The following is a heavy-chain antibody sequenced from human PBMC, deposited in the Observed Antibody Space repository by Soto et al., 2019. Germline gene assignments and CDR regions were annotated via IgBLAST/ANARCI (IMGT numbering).Heavy chain of an antibody. V-gene: IGHV3-9*01. J-gene: IGHJ5*02. D-gene: IGHD4-4*01. Sequence: EVQLVESGGGLVQPGRSLRLSCAASGFTFDDYAMHWVRQAPGKGLEWVSGISWNSGSIGYADSVKGRFTISRDNAKNSLYLQMNSLRAEDTALYYCAKDLGLQFDRCWFDPWGQGTLVTVSS. CDR1: GFTFDDYA. CDR2: ISWNSGSI. CDR3: AKDLGLQFDRCWFDP.